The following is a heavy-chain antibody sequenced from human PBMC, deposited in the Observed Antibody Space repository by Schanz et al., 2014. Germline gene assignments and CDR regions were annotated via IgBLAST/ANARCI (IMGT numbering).Heavy chain of an antibody. CDR1: GFTFSSYA. CDR2: IGGSGGST. J-gene: IGHJ3*01. V-gene: IGHV3-23*01. CDR3: AKGRFGELSDFDV. D-gene: IGHD3-10*01. Sequence: EVQLLESGGGLVQPGGSLRLSCAASGFTFSSYAMSWVRQAPGKGLEWVSAIGGSGGSTYYADSVKGRFTSSRDNSKNTLYMQMNSLRAEDTAVYYCAKGRFGELSDFDVAGQGTMVTVSS.